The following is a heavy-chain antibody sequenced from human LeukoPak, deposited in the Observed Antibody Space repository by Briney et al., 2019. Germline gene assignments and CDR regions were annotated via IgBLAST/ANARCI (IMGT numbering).Heavy chain of an antibody. Sequence: GGTLRLSCAASGFTFSSYEMHWVRHGPGKGLVWVSHINSDGSTTNYADSVKGRFTNSRHNAKYTLYLQMNSLRDEDRAVYYCVRVDGGYWGQGTLVTVSS. CDR2: INSDGSTT. V-gene: IGHV3-74*01. CDR1: GFTFSSYE. CDR3: VRVDGGY. D-gene: IGHD3-16*01. J-gene: IGHJ4*02.